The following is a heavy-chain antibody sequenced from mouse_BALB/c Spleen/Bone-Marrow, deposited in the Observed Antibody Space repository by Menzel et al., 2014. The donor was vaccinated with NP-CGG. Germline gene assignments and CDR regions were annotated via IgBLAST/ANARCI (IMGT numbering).Heavy chain of an antibody. D-gene: IGHD2-1*01. CDR3: VRGKYGNYVDYFDY. CDR1: GFTFSNYG. CDR2: INSNCGST. Sequence: DVKLVESGGGLVQPGGSLKLSCAASGFTFSNYGMSWVRQTPDKRLELVATINSNCGSTYYPDSVKGRFTISRDTAKNTLYLQMSSLKSEETTMYYCVRGKYGNYVDYFDYWGQGTTLTVSS. J-gene: IGHJ2*01. V-gene: IGHV5-6-3*01.